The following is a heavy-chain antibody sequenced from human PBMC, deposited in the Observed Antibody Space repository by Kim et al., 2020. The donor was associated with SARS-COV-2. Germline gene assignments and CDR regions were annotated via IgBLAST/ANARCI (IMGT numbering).Heavy chain of an antibody. D-gene: IGHD3-3*01. V-gene: IGHV4-39*01. CDR2: IYYSGST. CDR1: GGSISSSSYY. Sequence: SETLSLTCTVSGGSISSSSYYWGWIRQPPGKGLEWIGRIYYSGSTYYNPSLKSRVTISVDTSKNQFSLKLSSVTAADTAVYYCARQRSRITIFGVVINDAFDIWGQGTMVTVSS. J-gene: IGHJ3*02. CDR3: ARQRSRITIFGVVINDAFDI.